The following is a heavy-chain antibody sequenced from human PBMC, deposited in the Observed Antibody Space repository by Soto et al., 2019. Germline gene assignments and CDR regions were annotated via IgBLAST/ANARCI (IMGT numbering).Heavy chain of an antibody. Sequence: AAGMSSNAASGYPFLTSDITWIHQAPGQGLEWMGWMNPYNGNAGYAQKFQGRVTMTRNTSISTAYMELSSLRSNDTAVYFCARRKERSVLNYSDAWGQ. CDR1: GYPFLTSD. D-gene: IGHD3-10*02. CDR3: ARRKERSVLNYSDA. V-gene: IGHV1-8*01. J-gene: IGHJ4*02. CDR2: MNPYNGNA.